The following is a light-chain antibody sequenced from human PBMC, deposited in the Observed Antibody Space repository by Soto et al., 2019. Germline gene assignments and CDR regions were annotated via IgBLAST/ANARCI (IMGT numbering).Light chain of an antibody. Sequence: DIVLTQSPDSLAVSLGERATINCKSSQSVLYSSDNKNYLAWYQQKPGQPPNLLIYWASTRESGVPDRFSGSGSGTDFTLTISNLQAEDVAVYYCKQYYNTPPTFGQGTKLEIK. V-gene: IGKV4-1*01. J-gene: IGKJ2*01. CDR2: WAS. CDR3: KQYYNTPPT. CDR1: QSVLYSSDNKNY.